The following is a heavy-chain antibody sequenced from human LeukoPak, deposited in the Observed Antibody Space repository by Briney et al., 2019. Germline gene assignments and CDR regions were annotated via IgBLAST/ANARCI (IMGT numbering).Heavy chain of an antibody. CDR3: ASDSVWVSSRYYYYYMDV. D-gene: IGHD6-13*01. CDR1: GGSISSGGYY. J-gene: IGHJ6*03. CDR2: ISYSGSA. Sequence: SETLSLTCTVSGGSISSGGYYWSWIRQHPGKGLEWIGYISYSGSAYYNPSLKSRVTISIDTSKNQFSLKLNSVTAADTAVYYCASDSVWVSSRYYYYYMDVWGKGTTVTVSS. V-gene: IGHV4-31*03.